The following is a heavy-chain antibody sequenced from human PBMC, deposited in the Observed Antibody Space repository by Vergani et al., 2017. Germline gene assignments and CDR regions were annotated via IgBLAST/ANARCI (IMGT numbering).Heavy chain of an antibody. V-gene: IGHV4-39*07. D-gene: IGHD1-26*01. Sequence: QLQLQESGPGLVKPSETLSLTCTVSGGSISSSSYYWGWIRHPPGKGLEWIGSIYTSGSTNYNPSLKSRVTMSVDTSKNQFSLKLSSVTAADTAVYYCARDGGPFGRVDYWGQGTLVTVSS. CDR1: GGSISSSSYY. CDR2: IYTSGST. J-gene: IGHJ4*02. CDR3: ARDGGPFGRVDY.